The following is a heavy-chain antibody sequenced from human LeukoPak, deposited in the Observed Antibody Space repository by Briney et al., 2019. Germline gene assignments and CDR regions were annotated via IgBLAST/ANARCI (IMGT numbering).Heavy chain of an antibody. J-gene: IGHJ4*02. CDR3: ARLEFSRSTNYYDISGYSDY. D-gene: IGHD3-22*01. V-gene: IGHV4-34*01. CDR1: GGSFSGYY. Sequence: SETLSLTCAVYGGSFSGYYWSWIRQPPGKGLEWIGEINHSGSTNYNPSLKSRVTISVDASKNQFSLKLSSVTAADTAVYYCARLEFSRSTNYYDISGYSDYWGKGPRVTVSS. CDR2: INHSGST.